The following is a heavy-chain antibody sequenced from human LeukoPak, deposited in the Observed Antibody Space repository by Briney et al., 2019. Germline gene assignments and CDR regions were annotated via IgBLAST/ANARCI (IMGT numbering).Heavy chain of an antibody. CDR3: ARDRYSGSYQPFDY. J-gene: IGHJ4*02. CDR2: INPNSGGT. CDR1: GYTFTDYY. D-gene: IGHD1-26*01. V-gene: IGHV1-2*02. Sequence: ASVKVSCKTSGYTFTDYYMHWVRQAPGQGLEWMGWINPNSGGTIYAQKFQGSVTMTRDTSISTAYMELSRLRSDDTAVYYCARDRYSGSYQPFDYWGQGTLVTVSS.